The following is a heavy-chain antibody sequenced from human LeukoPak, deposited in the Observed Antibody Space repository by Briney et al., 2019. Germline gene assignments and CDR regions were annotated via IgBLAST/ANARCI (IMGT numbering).Heavy chain of an antibody. CDR3: ARDRYYYDSSDPHTPFDY. J-gene: IGHJ4*02. CDR1: GYTFTGYY. CDR2: INPNSGGT. V-gene: IGHV1-2*04. Sequence: ASVKVSCKASGYTFTGYYIHWVRQAPGQGLEWMGWINPNSGGTNYTQKFQGWVTMTRDTSISTVYMELSRLRSDDTAVYYCARDRYYYDSSDPHTPFDYWGQGTLVTVSS. D-gene: IGHD3-22*01.